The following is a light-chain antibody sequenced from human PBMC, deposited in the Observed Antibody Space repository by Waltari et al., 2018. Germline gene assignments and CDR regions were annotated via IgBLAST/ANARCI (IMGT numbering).Light chain of an antibody. CDR3: YSAADSNYV. J-gene: IGLJ1*01. V-gene: IGLV3-27*01. Sequence: SYELTQPSSVSVSPGQTARITCSGDELAKKYARWFQQKPGQAPVLVIYQDSERPSGIPERFSGSNSGTTVTLTISGAQVEDEADYYCYSAADSNYVFGTGTKVTVL. CDR2: QDS. CDR1: ELAKKY.